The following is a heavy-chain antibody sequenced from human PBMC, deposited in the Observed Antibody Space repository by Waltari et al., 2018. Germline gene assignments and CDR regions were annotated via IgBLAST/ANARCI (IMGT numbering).Heavy chain of an antibody. J-gene: IGHJ5*02. CDR2: IYYSGIT. V-gene: IGHV4-39*07. D-gene: IGHD3-10*01. Sequence: QLQLQESGPGLVKPSETLSLTCTVSGGSISSSSYYWGWIRQPPGKGLEWIGSIYYSGITYYNPSLKSRVTISVDTSKNQFSLKLSSVTAADTAGYYCARGSGGGWGWFDPWGQGTLVTVSS. CDR3: ARGSGGGWGWFDP. CDR1: GGSISSSSYY.